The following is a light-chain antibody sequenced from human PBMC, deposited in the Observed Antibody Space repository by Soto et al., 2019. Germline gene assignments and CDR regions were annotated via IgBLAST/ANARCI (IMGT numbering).Light chain of an antibody. V-gene: IGLV2-23*01. CDR3: CSYGRSVV. J-gene: IGLJ2*01. CDR2: EAS. Sequence: QSALTQPASVSGSPGQSITISCNGSSNDVGTYNLVSWYQHHPGKAPKLIIYEASKRPSGVPNRFSGSKSGNTASLTISGLHAEDEADYYCCSYGRSVVFGGGTKLTVL. CDR1: SNDVGTYNL.